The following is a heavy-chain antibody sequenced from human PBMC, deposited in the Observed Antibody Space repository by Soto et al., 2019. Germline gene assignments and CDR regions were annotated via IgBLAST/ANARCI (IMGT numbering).Heavy chain of an antibody. Sequence: SETLSLTCTVSGGSLSSTSDFWGSIRQPPGKGLEWIASIYYSGSTYYNPSLQSRVTISVDTSKNQFSLNLRSVIAADTAVYYCARGNLNYTDVWGEGTTVTVSS. V-gene: IGHV4-39*01. CDR3: ARGNLNYTDV. CDR1: GGSLSSTSDF. J-gene: IGHJ6*03. CDR2: IYYSGST.